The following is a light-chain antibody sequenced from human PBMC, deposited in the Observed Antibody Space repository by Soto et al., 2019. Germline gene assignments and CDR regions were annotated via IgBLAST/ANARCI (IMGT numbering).Light chain of an antibody. Sequence: QSVLTQPASVSGSPGQSITISCTGTSSDVGAYNYVSWYQQHPGKAPKLMIYEVSNRPSGVSNRFSGSKSGNTASLTISGLQAEDEADSYCTSYTTSTTLVFGGGTKVTVL. V-gene: IGLV2-14*01. CDR1: SSDVGAYNY. CDR2: EVS. J-gene: IGLJ2*01. CDR3: TSYTTSTTLV.